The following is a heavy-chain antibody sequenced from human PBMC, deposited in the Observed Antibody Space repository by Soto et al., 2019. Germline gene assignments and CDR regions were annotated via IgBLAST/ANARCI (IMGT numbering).Heavy chain of an antibody. CDR2: ISGSGGST. J-gene: IGHJ4*02. Sequence: LRLSCAASGFTFSSFAMSWVRQAPGKGLDWVSAISGSGGSTYSADSVKGRFTISRDNSKNTLYLQMSSLRAEDTAVYYCARGFSAGKGSPSDFWGQGALVTVCS. V-gene: IGHV3-23*01. D-gene: IGHD6-13*01. CDR1: GFTFSSFA. CDR3: ARGFSAGKGSPSDF.